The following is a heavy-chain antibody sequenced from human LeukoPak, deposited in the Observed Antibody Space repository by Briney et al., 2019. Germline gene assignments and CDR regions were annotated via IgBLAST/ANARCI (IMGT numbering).Heavy chain of an antibody. V-gene: IGHV3-7*03. Sequence: AGGSLRLSCAASGFIVSGDFMNWARQAPGKGLEWVASINHNGNVNYYVDSVKGRFTISRDNAKNSLYLQMSNLRAEDTAVYFCARGGGLDVWGQGATVTVSS. CDR3: ARGGGLDV. D-gene: IGHD3-16*01. J-gene: IGHJ6*02. CDR2: INHNGNVN. CDR1: GFIVSGDF.